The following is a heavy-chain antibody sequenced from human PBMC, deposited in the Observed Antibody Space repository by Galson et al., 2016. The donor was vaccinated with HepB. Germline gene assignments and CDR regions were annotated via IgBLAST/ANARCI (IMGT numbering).Heavy chain of an antibody. D-gene: IGHD5-18*01. V-gene: IGHV3-30*04. Sequence: SLRLSCAASGFTFSSYAMHWVRQAPGKGLEWVAVISYDGSNKYYADSVKGRFTISRDNSKNTLYLHMNSLRAEDTAVYYCARTFAPHLYSYGYGRWFDPWGQGTLVNVSS. J-gene: IGHJ5*02. CDR1: GFTFSSYA. CDR3: ARTFAPHLYSYGYGRWFDP. CDR2: ISYDGSNK.